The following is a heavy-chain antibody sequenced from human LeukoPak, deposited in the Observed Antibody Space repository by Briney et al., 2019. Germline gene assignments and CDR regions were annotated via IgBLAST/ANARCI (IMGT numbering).Heavy chain of an antibody. Sequence: GGSLRLSCAASGFTFSSYDMHWVRQAQGKGLEWVSAIGTAGDTYYPGSVKGRFTISRENAKNYLYLQMNSLRAGDTAVYYCARGGGYYYGSGSYYNGFDYWGQGTLVTVSS. V-gene: IGHV3-13*01. J-gene: IGHJ4*02. CDR2: IGTAGDT. CDR1: GFTFSSYD. CDR3: ARGGGYYYGSGSYYNGFDY. D-gene: IGHD3-10*01.